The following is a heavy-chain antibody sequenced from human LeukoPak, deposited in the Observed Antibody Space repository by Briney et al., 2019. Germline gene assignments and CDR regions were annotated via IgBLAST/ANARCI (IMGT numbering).Heavy chain of an antibody. CDR3: ARWVRDSSSWYFDY. V-gene: IGHV4-61*08. J-gene: IGHJ4*02. CDR2: IYYSGST. Sequence: SETLSLTCTVSGGSISSGDYYWSWIRQPPGKGLEWIGYIYYSGSTNYNPSLKSRVTISVDTSKNQFSLKLSSVTAADTAVYYCARWVRDSSSWYFDYWGQGTLVTVSS. D-gene: IGHD6-13*01. CDR1: GGSISSGDYY.